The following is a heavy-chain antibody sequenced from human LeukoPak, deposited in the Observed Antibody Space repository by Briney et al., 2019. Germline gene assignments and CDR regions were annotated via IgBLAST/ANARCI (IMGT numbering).Heavy chain of an antibody. J-gene: IGHJ4*02. Sequence: GGSLRLSCAASGFTFSNAWMSWVRQAPGKGLEWVGHIKSKTDGGTTDYAAPVKGRFTISRDDSKNTLYLQMNSLKTEDTAVYYCTGITGTTGHCWGQGTLVTVSS. D-gene: IGHD1-7*01. CDR2: IKSKTDGGTT. CDR3: TGITGTTGHC. V-gene: IGHV3-15*01. CDR1: GFTFSNAW.